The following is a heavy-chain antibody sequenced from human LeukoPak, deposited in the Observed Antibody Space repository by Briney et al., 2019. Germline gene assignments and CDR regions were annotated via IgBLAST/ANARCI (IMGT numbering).Heavy chain of an antibody. D-gene: IGHD6-13*01. CDR2: IYDSGTT. J-gene: IGHJ4*02. CDR1: GASISSPTYY. V-gene: IGHV4-39*07. CDR3: ARVAAAGTFTGSRLYYFDY. Sequence: PSETLSLTCTVSGASISSPTYYWGWIRQPPGKGLERIGNIYDSGTTYYSPSLKSRVTISLDTSKKQFSLKLSSVTAADTAVYYCARVAAAGTFTGSRLYYFDYWGQGTLVTVSS.